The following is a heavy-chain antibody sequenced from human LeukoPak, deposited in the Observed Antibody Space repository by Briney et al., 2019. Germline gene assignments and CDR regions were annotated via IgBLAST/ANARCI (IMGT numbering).Heavy chain of an antibody. Sequence: PSETLSLTCTVSGGSISSYYWSWIRQPPGKGLEWIGYIYYSVSTNYNPSLKSRVTISVDTSKNQFSLKLSSVTAADTAVYYCARGEWRHGMDVWGQGTTVTVSS. CDR1: GGSISSYY. CDR3: ARGEWRHGMDV. V-gene: IGHV4-59*08. J-gene: IGHJ6*02. CDR2: IYYSVST. D-gene: IGHD3-10*01.